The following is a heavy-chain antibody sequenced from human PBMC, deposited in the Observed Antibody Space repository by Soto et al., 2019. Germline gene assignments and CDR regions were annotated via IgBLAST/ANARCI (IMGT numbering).Heavy chain of an antibody. CDR3: AKDRGGSGWYFFDF. V-gene: IGHV3-23*01. Sequence: GGSLRLSCVASGFTFSSYVMTWVRQAPGKGPEWVSAIGGSGGSTYYADSVKGRFTISRDSSKNTLYLQMNSLRAEDTAIYYCAKDRGGSGWYFFDFWGERTLVTVSS. D-gene: IGHD6-19*01. CDR1: GFTFSSYV. CDR2: IGGSGGST. J-gene: IGHJ4*02.